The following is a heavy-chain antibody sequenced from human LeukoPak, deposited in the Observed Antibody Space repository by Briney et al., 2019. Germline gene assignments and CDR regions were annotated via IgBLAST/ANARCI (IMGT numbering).Heavy chain of an antibody. CDR3: ARTRTYYYDSSGSLYYFDY. V-gene: IGHV4-34*01. D-gene: IGHD3-22*01. J-gene: IGHJ4*02. CDR2: INHSGST. CDR1: GGSFSGYY. Sequence: SETLSLTCAVYGGSFSGYYWSWIRQPPGKGLEWIGEINHSGSTNYNPSLKSRVTISVDTSKNQFSLKLSSVTAADTAVYYCARTRTYYYDSSGSLYYFDYWGQGTLVTVSS.